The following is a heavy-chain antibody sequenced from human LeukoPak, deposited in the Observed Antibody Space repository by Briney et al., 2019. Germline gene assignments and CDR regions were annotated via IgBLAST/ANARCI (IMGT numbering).Heavy chain of an antibody. CDR1: GGSISSHY. CDR3: AKERGIGGTNTFDN. CDR2: IYSSGST. J-gene: IGHJ4*02. D-gene: IGHD1-1*01. V-gene: IGHV4-4*07. Sequence: SETLSLTCTVSGGSISSHYWIWIRQPAGKGLEWIGRIYSSGSTNYNPSLTSRVTMSVDTSKNQFSLKLSSVTAADTAVYYWAKERGIGGTNTFDNWGQGTLVTVSS.